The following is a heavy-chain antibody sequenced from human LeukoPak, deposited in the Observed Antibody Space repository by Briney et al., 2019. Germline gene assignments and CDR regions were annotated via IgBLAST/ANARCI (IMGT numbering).Heavy chain of an antibody. D-gene: IGHD3-10*01. V-gene: IGHV3-48*04. Sequence: GGSLRLSCAASGFTFRTYSMHWVRRAPGKGLEWISYISSTSSPIFYADSVKGRFTISRDNAKNSLYLQMNSLRVEDTAVYYCARDVGIPYGSGFDYWGQGTLVTVSS. CDR1: GFTFRTYS. CDR3: ARDVGIPYGSGFDY. J-gene: IGHJ4*02. CDR2: ISSTSSPI.